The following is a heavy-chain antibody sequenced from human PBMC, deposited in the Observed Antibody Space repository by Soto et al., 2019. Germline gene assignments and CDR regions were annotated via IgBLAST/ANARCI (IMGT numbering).Heavy chain of an antibody. CDR1: GGSISSYY. J-gene: IGHJ5*02. V-gene: IGHV4-59*01. Sequence: SETLSLTYTVSGGSISSYYWSWIRQPPGKGLEWIGYIYYSGSTNYNPSLKSRVTISVDTSKNQFSLKLSSVTAADTAVYYCARLSLRPYYYDSSGYYGYWFNPWGQGTLVTVSS. D-gene: IGHD3-22*01. CDR3: ARLSLRPYYYDSSGYYGYWFNP. CDR2: IYYSGST.